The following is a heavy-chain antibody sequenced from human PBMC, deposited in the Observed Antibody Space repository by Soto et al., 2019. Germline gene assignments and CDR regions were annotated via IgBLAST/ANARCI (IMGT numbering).Heavy chain of an antibody. CDR1: GFTVSSNY. J-gene: IGHJ6*02. V-gene: IGHV3-53*01. CDR2: IYSGGST. CDR3: ARIGSWNYYYGMDV. Sequence: PGGSLRLSCAAPGFTVSSNYMSWVRQAPGKGLEWVSVIYSGGSTYYADSVKGRFTISRDNSKNTLYLQMNSLRAEDTAVYYCARIGSWNYYYGMDVWGQGTTVTVSS. D-gene: IGHD2-15*01.